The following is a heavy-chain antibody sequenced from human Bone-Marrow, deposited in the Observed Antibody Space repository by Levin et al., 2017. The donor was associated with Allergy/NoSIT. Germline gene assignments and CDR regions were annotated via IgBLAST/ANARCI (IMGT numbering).Heavy chain of an antibody. Sequence: GGSLRLSCAGSGFTFTTYALHWVRQAPGKGLEWVAVISYDGSKTYYSDSVKGRFTISRDNSKNTLHLQMNSLRAEDTAVYYCARGYDTHGYYFLDYWGQGTLVTVSS. D-gene: IGHD3-22*01. CDR2: ISYDGSKT. V-gene: IGHV3-30*04. CDR1: GFTFTTYA. J-gene: IGHJ4*02. CDR3: ARGYDTHGYYFLDY.